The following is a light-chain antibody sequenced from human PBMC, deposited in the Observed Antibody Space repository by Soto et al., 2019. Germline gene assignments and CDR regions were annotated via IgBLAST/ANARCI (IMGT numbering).Light chain of an antibody. Sequence: EIVLTQSPGTLSLSPGERATLSCRASQSVSSNYLAWFQQKPGQAPRLLIYTASSRATGILDRFSGSGSGTDFTLTISRLEPEDFAVYYCQQYGSSPKTFGQGTKVEI. J-gene: IGKJ1*01. CDR1: QSVSSNY. CDR3: QQYGSSPKT. V-gene: IGKV3-20*01. CDR2: TAS.